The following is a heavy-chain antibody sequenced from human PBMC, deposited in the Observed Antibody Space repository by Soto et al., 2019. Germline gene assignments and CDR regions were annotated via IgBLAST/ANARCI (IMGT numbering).Heavy chain of an antibody. V-gene: IGHV1-69*13. CDR2: IIPIFGTA. CDR1: GGTFSSYA. CDR3: ARVRLRYCSGGSCDLNYYYYGMDV. D-gene: IGHD2-15*01. Sequence: ASVKVSCKASGGTFSSYAISWVRQAPGQGLEWMGGIIPIFGTANYAQKFQGRVTITADESTSTAYMEMSSLRSEDTAVYYCARVRLRYCSGGSCDLNYYYYGMDVWGQGTTVTVSS. J-gene: IGHJ6*02.